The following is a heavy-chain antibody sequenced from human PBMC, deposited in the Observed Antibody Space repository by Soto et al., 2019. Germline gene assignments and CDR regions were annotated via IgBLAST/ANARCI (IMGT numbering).Heavy chain of an antibody. CDR3: TRRLSSWLKSEEDQREDFDY. J-gene: IGHJ4*02. Sequence: QVRLVQSGAEVKKPGASVKVSCKTSGYIFASHDINWVRQASGQGLEWMGWMNPTSGNTGYAQKFQDRVTLTRDTSMNTAYMELSSLRSDDTAVYYCTRRLSSWLKSEEDQREDFDYWGQGTLVSVAS. CDR2: MNPTSGNT. CDR1: GYIFASHD. D-gene: IGHD3-16*02. V-gene: IGHV1-8*01.